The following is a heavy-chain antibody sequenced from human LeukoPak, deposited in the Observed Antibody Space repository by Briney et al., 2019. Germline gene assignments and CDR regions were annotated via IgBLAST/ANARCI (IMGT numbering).Heavy chain of an antibody. CDR3: ARYSDFWSGYYADY. CDR2: IYPGDSDT. D-gene: IGHD3-3*01. Sequence: GESLKISCKASGYSFTNYWIGWVRQMPGKGLEWMGIIYPGDSDTRYSPSFQGQVTISADKSISTAYLQWSSPKASDTAMYYCARYSDFWSGYYADYWGQGTLVTVSS. CDR1: GYSFTNYW. J-gene: IGHJ4*02. V-gene: IGHV5-51*01.